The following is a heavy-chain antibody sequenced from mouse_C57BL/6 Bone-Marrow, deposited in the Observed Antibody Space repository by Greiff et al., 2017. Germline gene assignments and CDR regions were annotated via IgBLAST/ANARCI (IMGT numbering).Heavy chain of an antibody. Sequence: EVQLQQSGPVLVKPGASVKMSCKASGYTFTDYYMNWVKQSHGKSLEWIGVINPYNGGTSYNQKFKGKATLTVDKSSSTAYMELNSLTSEDPAVYYCARDGSSGLFYFDYWGQGTTLTVSS. CDR2: INPYNGGT. V-gene: IGHV1-19*01. CDR3: ARDGSSGLFYFDY. CDR1: GYTFTDYY. J-gene: IGHJ2*01. D-gene: IGHD1-1*01.